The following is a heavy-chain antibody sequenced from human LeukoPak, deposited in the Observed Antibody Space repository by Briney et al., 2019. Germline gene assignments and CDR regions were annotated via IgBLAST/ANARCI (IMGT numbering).Heavy chain of an antibody. CDR1: GYTFTSYG. V-gene: IGHV1-18*01. D-gene: IGHD3-3*01. J-gene: IGHJ6*03. Sequence: GASVKVSCKASGYTFTSYGISWVRQTPGQGLEWMGWISAYNGNTNYAHKLQGRVTMTTDTSTSTAYMELRSLRSDDTAVYYCAGDRVESRIYYYMDVWGKGTTVTVSS. CDR3: AGDRVESRIYYYMDV. CDR2: ISAYNGNT.